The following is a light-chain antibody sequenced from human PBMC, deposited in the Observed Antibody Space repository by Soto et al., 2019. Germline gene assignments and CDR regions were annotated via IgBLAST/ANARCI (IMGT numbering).Light chain of an antibody. CDR1: QSVSSSY. CDR2: GAS. J-gene: IGKJ4*01. CDR3: QQYGSSPPRLT. V-gene: IGKV3-20*01. Sequence: EIVLTQSPGTLSLSPGERATLSCRASQSVSSSYLAWYQQKPGQAPRFLIYGASSRATGIPDRFSGSGSGTDFTLTISRLEHDDFAVYYCQQYGSSPPRLTFGGGTKVEI.